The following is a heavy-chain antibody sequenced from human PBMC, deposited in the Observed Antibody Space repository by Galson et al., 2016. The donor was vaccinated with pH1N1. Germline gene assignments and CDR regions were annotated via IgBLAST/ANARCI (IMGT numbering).Heavy chain of an antibody. V-gene: IGHV1-46*01. CDR1: GYIFTSYY. Sequence: SVKVSCKASGYIFTSYYIHWVRRAPGQGLEWLGVIDPRGGTTYAQKFHGRVTMTSDTSTNTVSLELSSLTSDDTAIYFCTTAGVVISATGEYWGQGSLITVSS. J-gene: IGHJ4*02. CDR3: TTAGVVISATGEY. CDR2: IDPRGGT. D-gene: IGHD2-15*01.